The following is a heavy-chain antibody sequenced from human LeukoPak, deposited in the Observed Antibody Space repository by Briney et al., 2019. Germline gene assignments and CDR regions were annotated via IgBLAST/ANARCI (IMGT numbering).Heavy chain of an antibody. D-gene: IGHD6-13*01. V-gene: IGHV3-21*01. CDR3: ASAHEYSSSWYAGYYLDY. Sequence: GGSLRLSCAASGFTFSSYSMNWVRQAPGKGLEWVSSISSSSSYIYYADSVKGRFTISRDNAKNSLYLQMNSLRAEDTAVYYCASAHEYSSSWYAGYYLDYWGQGTLVTVSS. J-gene: IGHJ4*02. CDR2: ISSSSSYI. CDR1: GFTFSSYS.